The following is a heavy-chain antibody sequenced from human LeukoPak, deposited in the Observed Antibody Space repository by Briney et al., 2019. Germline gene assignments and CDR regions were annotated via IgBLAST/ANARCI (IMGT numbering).Heavy chain of an antibody. V-gene: IGHV1-18*01. CDR1: GYAFTSYG. D-gene: IGHD3-16*01. CDR3: ARIGYVWGSSWPDYFTC. CDR2: ISAYNGNT. Sequence: ASVRLSYKASGYAFTSYGISWVRQAPGQGLEWMGWISAYNGNTNYAQKLQGRVTMTTDTSTSTAYMELRSLRSDDTAVYYCARIGYVWGSSWPDYFTCLVRGTMVTVSS. J-gene: IGHJ4*02.